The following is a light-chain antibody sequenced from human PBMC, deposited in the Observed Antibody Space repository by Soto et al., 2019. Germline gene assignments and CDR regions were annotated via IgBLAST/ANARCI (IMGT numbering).Light chain of an antibody. CDR1: QTVSSN. Sequence: EILLTQSPATLSVSPGDRATLSCRASQTVSSNLAWYQQKPGQSPRLLIYGSSTRATGIPARFSGSGSGTEFTLTITRLEPEDFAVYYCQQYHSSPRTFGQGTKVDIK. CDR3: QQYHSSPRT. J-gene: IGKJ1*01. V-gene: IGKV3-15*01. CDR2: GSS.